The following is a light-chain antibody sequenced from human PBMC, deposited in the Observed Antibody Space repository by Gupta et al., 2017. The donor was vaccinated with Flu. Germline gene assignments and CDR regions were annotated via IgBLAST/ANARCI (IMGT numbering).Light chain of an antibody. J-gene: IGLJ3*02. Sequence: QTVVTQEPSFSVSPGGTVTITCGLTSGSVSTSYYPTWYQPTPGQAPRTLIYSTKSRSAGVPDRFSGSILGNKAALTITGAQAEDDYDYYCLLYMGNGISVFGGGTKLTVL. CDR3: LLYMGNGISV. V-gene: IGLV8-61*01. CDR1: SGSVSTSYY. CDR2: STK.